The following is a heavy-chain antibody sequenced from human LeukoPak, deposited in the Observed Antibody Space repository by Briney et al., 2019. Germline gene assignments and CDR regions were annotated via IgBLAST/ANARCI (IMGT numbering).Heavy chain of an antibody. CDR3: ARDSAYYYDSRDLDY. J-gene: IGHJ4*02. D-gene: IGHD3-22*01. Sequence: ASVKVSCKASGYTFSTFGINWVRQAPGQGLEWMGWISAYNGNTNYAQKLQGRVTMTADTSTSTAYMELRSLRSDDTAVYYCARDSAYYYDSRDLDYWGQGTLVTVSS. V-gene: IGHV1-18*01. CDR2: ISAYNGNT. CDR1: GYTFSTFG.